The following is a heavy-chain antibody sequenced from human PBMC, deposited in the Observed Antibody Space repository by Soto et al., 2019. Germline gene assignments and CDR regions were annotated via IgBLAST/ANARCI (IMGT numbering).Heavy chain of an antibody. J-gene: IGHJ5*02. Sequence: ASVKVSCKASGYTFTSYAMHWGRQAPGQRLEWMGWINAGNGNTKYSQKLQGRVTITMDTSASTAYMELSSLRSEDTAVYYCARELRLAGYCSGGRCYPGWFDPWGQGTLGTGSS. CDR1: GYTFTSYA. D-gene: IGHD2-15*01. CDR3: ARELRLAGYCSGGRCYPGWFDP. CDR2: INAGNGNT. V-gene: IGHV1-3*01.